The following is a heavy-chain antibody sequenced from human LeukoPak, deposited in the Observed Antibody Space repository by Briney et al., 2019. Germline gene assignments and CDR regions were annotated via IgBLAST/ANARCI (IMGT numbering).Heavy chain of an antibody. V-gene: IGHV3-53*01. CDR3: ARDHPAMVL. CDR2: IYSGGST. J-gene: IGHJ4*02. D-gene: IGHD5-18*01. CDR1: GFVFSIYT. Sequence: GGSLRLSCSASGFVFSIYTMYWVRQAPGKGLEWVSVIYSGGSTYYADSVKGRFTISRDNSKNTLYLQMNSLRAEDTAVYYCARDHPAMVLGGQGTLVTVSS.